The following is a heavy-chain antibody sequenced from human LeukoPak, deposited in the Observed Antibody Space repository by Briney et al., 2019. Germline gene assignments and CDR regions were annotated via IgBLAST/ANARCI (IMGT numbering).Heavy chain of an antibody. CDR3: ARPWEITMSERSYNWFDS. V-gene: IGHV1-2*02. CDR2: INPNSGGT. CDR1: GYTFTAYY. D-gene: IGHD1-26*01. Sequence: GASVKVSCKASGYTFTAYYIHWVRQAPGQGLEWMGRINPNSGGTNYAQKLQGRVTMTRDTSISTAYMELSRLRSDDTAVYFCARPWEITMSERSYNWFDSWGQGTLVTVSS. J-gene: IGHJ5*01.